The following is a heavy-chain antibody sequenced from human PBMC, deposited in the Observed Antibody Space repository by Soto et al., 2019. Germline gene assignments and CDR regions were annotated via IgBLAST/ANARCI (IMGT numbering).Heavy chain of an antibody. V-gene: IGHV1-69*01. D-gene: IGHD2-2*01. CDR3: ARYCSSTSRPYYYYYGMDV. CDR1: GGTFSSYA. J-gene: IGHJ6*02. Sequence: QVQLVQSGAEVKKPGSSVKVSCKASGGTFSSYAISWVRQAPGQGLEWMGGIIPIFGTANYAQKFQGRVTITADESTSTAYMELSSLRSEDTAVYYCARYCSSTSRPYYYYYGMDVWGQGTTVTVSS. CDR2: IIPIFGTA.